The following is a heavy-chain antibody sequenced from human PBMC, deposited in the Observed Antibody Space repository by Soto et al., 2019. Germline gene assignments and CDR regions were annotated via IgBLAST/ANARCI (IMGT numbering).Heavy chain of an antibody. CDR3: ARHIYDYVWGSSPDY. D-gene: IGHD3-16*01. Sequence: SETLSLTCTVSGGSISSSSYYWGWIRQPPGKGLEWIGSIYYSGSTYYNPSLKSRVTISVDTSKSQFSLKLSSVTAADTAVYYCARHIYDYVWGSSPDYWGQGTLVTVSS. V-gene: IGHV4-39*01. J-gene: IGHJ4*02. CDR1: GGSISSSSYY. CDR2: IYYSGST.